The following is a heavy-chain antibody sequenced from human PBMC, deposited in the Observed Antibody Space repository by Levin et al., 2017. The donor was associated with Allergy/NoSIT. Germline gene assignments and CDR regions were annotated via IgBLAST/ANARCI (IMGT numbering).Heavy chain of an antibody. D-gene: IGHD5-24*01. Sequence: GGSLRLSCAASGFTFSSYWMHWVRQAPGKGLVWVSRINSDGSSTSYADSVKGRFTISRDNAKNTLYLQMNSLRAEDTAVYYCARRGDGYNYAAYWGQGTLVTVSS. CDR1: GFTFSSYW. J-gene: IGHJ4*02. V-gene: IGHV3-74*01. CDR2: INSDGSST. CDR3: ARRGDGYNYAAY.